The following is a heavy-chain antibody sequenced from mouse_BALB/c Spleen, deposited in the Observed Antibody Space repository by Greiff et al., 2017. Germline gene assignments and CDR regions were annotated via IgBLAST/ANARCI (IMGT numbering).Heavy chain of an antibody. J-gene: IGHJ4*01. Sequence: EVKLVESGGGLVTPGGSLKLSCAASGFAFSSYDMSWVRQTPGKRLEWVAYISSGGGSTYYPDTVKGRFIISRDNAKNTLYLQMSSLKSEDTAMYYCARHYYYGNYEGGYYAMDYWGQGTSVTVSS. D-gene: IGHD2-1*01. CDR3: ARHYYYGNYEGGYYAMDY. CDR1: GFAFSSYD. CDR2: ISSGGGST. V-gene: IGHV5-12-1*01.